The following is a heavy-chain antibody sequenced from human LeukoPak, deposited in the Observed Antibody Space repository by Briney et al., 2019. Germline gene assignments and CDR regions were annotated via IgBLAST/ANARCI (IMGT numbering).Heavy chain of an antibody. CDR3: ARGQKMYYYDSSGYSAFDY. CDR1: GFTFSDYY. CDR2: ISSSGSTI. D-gene: IGHD3-22*01. V-gene: IGHV3-11*01. J-gene: IGHJ4*02. Sequence: PGGSLRLSCAASGFTFSDYYMSWIRQAPGKGLEWVSYISSSGSTIYYADSVKGRFTISRDNAKNSLYLQMNSLRAEDTAVYYCARGQKMYYYDSSGYSAFDYWGQGTLVTVSS.